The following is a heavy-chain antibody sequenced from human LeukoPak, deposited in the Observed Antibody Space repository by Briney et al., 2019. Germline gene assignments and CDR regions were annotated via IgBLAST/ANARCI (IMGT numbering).Heavy chain of an antibody. CDR1: GFMFSSNW. CDR3: AREPPGNYDSSGDYYAYFDS. J-gene: IGHJ4*02. D-gene: IGHD3-22*01. V-gene: IGHV3-48*02. Sequence: SGGSLRLSCAASGFMFSSNWMSWVRLAPGKGLEWVSYISSGSSTKYYADSVRGRFTISRDNAKNSLYLQMNSLTDEDTAVYYCAREPPGNYDSSGDYYAYFDSWGQGTLVTVSS. CDR2: ISSGSSTK.